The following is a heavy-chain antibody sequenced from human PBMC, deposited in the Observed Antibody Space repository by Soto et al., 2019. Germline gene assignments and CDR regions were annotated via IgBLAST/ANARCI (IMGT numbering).Heavy chain of an antibody. CDR3: TRKLYDSSGYTGSVDY. J-gene: IGHJ4*02. V-gene: IGHV3-49*03. D-gene: IGHD3-22*01. CDR2: IRSKDYGGTT. Sequence: GGSLRLSCTASGFTFGDYAMSWFRQAPGKGLEWVGFIRSKDYGGTTEYAASVKGRFTISRDDSKSIAYLQMNSLKTEDTAVYYCTRKLYDSSGYTGSVDYWGQGTLVTVSS. CDR1: GFTFGDYA.